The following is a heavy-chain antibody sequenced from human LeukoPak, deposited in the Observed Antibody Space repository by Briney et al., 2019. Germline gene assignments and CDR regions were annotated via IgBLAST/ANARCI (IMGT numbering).Heavy chain of an antibody. CDR1: GLRFRNYG. V-gene: IGHV3-33*01. D-gene: IGHD1-26*01. CDR3: ATDRNSGKYYDY. J-gene: IGHJ4*02. CDR2: IYYDGSNQ. Sequence: RGSLRLSCVVSGLRFRNYGMHWVRQAPGKGLERVAVIYYDGSNQYYADSVKGRFTVSRDNAKNTLYLQMDSLRAEDTAVYYCATDRNSGKYYDYWGQGTLVTVSS.